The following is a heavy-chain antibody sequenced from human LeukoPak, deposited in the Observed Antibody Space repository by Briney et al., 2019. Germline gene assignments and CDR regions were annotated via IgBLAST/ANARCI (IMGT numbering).Heavy chain of an antibody. CDR1: RFTFSSYT. V-gene: IGHV3-21*01. J-gene: IGHJ4*02. CDR2: IDPSSTYI. CDR3: ARDLSGNYTIDY. Sequence: PGGSLRLSCSASRFTFSSYTMNWVRQAPGKGLEWVSSIDPSSTYIYYADSVKGRFTISRDNAKNSLYLQTNSLRAEDTAVYYCARDLSGNYTIDYWGQGTLVTVSS. D-gene: IGHD1-7*01.